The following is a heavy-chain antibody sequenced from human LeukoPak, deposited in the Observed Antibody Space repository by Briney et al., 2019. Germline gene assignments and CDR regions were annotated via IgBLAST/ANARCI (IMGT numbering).Heavy chain of an antibody. CDR3: ARRPSGYEDAFDI. D-gene: IGHD5-12*01. CDR1: GYSFTSYW. CDR2: IYPGVSDT. J-gene: IGHJ3*02. V-gene: IGHV5-51*01. Sequence: PGESLKISCKGSGYSFTSYWIGWVRQMPGKGLEWMGIIYPGVSDTRYSPSFQSQVTISADKSISTAYLQWSSLKASDTAMYYCARRPSGYEDAFDIWGQGTMVTVSS.